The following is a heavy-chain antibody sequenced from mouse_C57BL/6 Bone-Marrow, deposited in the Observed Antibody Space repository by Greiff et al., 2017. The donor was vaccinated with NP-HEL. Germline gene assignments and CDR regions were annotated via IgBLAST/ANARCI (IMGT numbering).Heavy chain of an antibody. Sequence: QVQLKQPGAELVKPGASVKLSCKASGYTFTSYWMQWVKQRPGQGLEWIGEIDPSDSYTNYKQKFKGQATLTVDTSSSTAYMQLSSLTSEDSAVYYGASRGYYWGQGTLVTVSA. CDR2: IDPSDSYT. V-gene: IGHV1-50*01. J-gene: IGHJ3*01. D-gene: IGHD2-2*01. CDR3: ASRGYY. CDR1: GYTFTSYW.